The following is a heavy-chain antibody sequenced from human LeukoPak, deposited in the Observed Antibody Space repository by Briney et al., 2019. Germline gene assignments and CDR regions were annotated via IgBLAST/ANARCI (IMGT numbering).Heavy chain of an antibody. CDR3: TKVNRPYSSSSSLNFDS. J-gene: IGHJ4*02. V-gene: IGHV3-48*04. D-gene: IGHD6-6*01. CDR2: ISSSSSTI. Sequence: GGSLRLSCAASGFTFSSNNMNWVRQAPGKGLEWVSYISSSSSTIYYADSVKGRFTISRDNSKNSLYLQMNRLRPEDTALYYCTKVNRPYSSSSSLNFDSWGQGTLVTVSS. CDR1: GFTFSSNN.